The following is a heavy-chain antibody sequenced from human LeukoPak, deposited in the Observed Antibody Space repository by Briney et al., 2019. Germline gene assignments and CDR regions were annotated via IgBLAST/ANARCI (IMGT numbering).Heavy chain of an antibody. Sequence: SETLSLTCTVSGGSISSYYWSWIRQPPGKGLEWIGSIYYSGSTYYNPSLKSRVTISVDTSKNQFSLKLSSVTAADTAVYYCARLTDCSGGSCYLYYFDYWGQGTLVTVSS. V-gene: IGHV4-59*05. CDR2: IYYSGST. CDR3: ARLTDCSGGSCYLYYFDY. CDR1: GGSISSYY. J-gene: IGHJ4*02. D-gene: IGHD2-15*01.